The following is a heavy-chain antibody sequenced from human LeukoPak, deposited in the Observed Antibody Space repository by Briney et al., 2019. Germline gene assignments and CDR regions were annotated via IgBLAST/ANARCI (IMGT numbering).Heavy chain of an antibody. Sequence: GSLRLSCAASGFTFSGSALHWVRQASGKGVEWVGRIRSTANGYATAYAASVKGRFTISRDDSKNTAYLQMDSLKTEDTAVYYCTGNYYGAGSYADFDYWGQGTLVTVSS. J-gene: IGHJ4*02. D-gene: IGHD3-10*01. CDR1: GFTFSGSA. CDR2: IRSTANGYAT. V-gene: IGHV3-73*01. CDR3: TGNYYGAGSYADFDY.